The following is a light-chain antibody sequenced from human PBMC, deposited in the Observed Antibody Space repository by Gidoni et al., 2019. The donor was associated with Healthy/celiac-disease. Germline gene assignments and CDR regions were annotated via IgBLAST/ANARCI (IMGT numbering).Light chain of an antibody. V-gene: IGLV2-8*01. Sequence: AGSPGQSVTISCTGTSSDVGGYNYVSWYQQHPGKAPNLMIYEVSKRPSGVPDRFSGSKSGNTASLTVSGLQAEDEADYYCSSYAGSNNYVFGTGTKVTVL. CDR3: SSYAGSNNYV. CDR2: EVS. CDR1: SSDVGGYNY. J-gene: IGLJ1*01.